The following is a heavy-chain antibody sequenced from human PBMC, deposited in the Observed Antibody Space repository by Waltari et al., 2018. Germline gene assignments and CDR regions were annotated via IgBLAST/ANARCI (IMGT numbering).Heavy chain of an antibody. CDR2: IKPDTGST. CDR3: ARVHSASFTWPPSGFDF. CDR1: GYTFTGYF. D-gene: IGHD3-16*01. J-gene: IGHJ4*02. Sequence: QVQLVQSGAEVKKPGASVWVSCKASGYTFTGYFIHWIRQAPGQGLEWMGWIKPDTGSTSYAEKFRGRVTMTRDTSVSTTYMEVSRLTSDDTAMYYCARVHSASFTWPPSGFDFWGQGTLVTVSS. V-gene: IGHV1-2*02.